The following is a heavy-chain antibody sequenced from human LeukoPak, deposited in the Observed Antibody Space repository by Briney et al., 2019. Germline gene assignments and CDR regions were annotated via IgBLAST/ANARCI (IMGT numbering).Heavy chain of an antibody. CDR3: ANLSSRIRFYGMDV. J-gene: IGHJ6*02. CDR2: ISYDGSNK. V-gene: IGHV3-30*18. CDR1: GFTFSSYG. Sequence: PGGSLRLSCAASGFTFSSYGMHWVRQAPGKGLEWVAVISYDGSNKYYADSVKGRFTISRDNSKNTLYLQMNSLRAEDTAVYYCANLSSRIRFYGMDVWGQGTTVTVSS. D-gene: IGHD1-14*01.